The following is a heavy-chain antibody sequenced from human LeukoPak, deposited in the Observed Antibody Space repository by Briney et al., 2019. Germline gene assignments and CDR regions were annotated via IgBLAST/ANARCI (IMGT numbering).Heavy chain of an antibody. Sequence: GGSLRLSCAASGFTFSSYAMSWVRQAPGKGLEWVSGISWNSGSIGYADSVKGRFTISRDNAKNSLYLQMNSLRAEDTALYYCAKDMSPIAVAGGVDGWGQGTLVTVSS. V-gene: IGHV3-9*01. CDR2: ISWNSGSI. D-gene: IGHD6-19*01. CDR3: AKDMSPIAVAGGVDG. CDR1: GFTFSSYA. J-gene: IGHJ4*02.